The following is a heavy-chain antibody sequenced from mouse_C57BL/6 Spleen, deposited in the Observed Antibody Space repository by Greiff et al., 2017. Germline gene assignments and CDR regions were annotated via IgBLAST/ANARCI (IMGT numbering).Heavy chain of an antibody. V-gene: IGHV3-6*01. J-gene: IGHJ2*01. Sequence: EVQLVESGPGLVKPSQSLSLTCSVTGYSITSGYYWNWIRQFPGNKLEWMGYISYDGSNNYNPSLKNRISITRDTSKNQFFLKLNSVTTEDTATYYCARGDYGNYGGYWGQGTTLTVSS. CDR2: ISYDGSN. D-gene: IGHD2-1*01. CDR1: GYSITSGYY. CDR3: ARGDYGNYGGY.